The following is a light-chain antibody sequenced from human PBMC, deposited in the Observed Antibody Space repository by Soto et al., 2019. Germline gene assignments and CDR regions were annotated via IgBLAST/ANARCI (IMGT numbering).Light chain of an antibody. CDR1: QSVSTRS. CDR3: QQYGSSGT. V-gene: IGKV3-20*01. Sequence: LPQAPCTLPWSPGERATLSCRASQSVSTRSLAWYQQKPGQAPRLLISGASSRAAGIPDRFSGGGSGTDFTLTISRLEPEDFAVYYCQQYGSSGTFGQGTRVDIK. J-gene: IGKJ1*01. CDR2: GAS.